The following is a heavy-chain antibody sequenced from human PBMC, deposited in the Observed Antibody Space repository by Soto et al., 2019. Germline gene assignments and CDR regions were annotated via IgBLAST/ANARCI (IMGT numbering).Heavy chain of an antibody. Sequence: QVQLVQSGAEVKKPGSSVKVSCKASGGTFSSYAISWVRQAPGQGLEWMGGIIPIFGTANYAQKFQGRVTITADESTSAANRELSSLRAEDTAVYYCASLPSDSSGFYCDYWGQGTLVTVSS. CDR2: IIPIFGTA. J-gene: IGHJ4*02. D-gene: IGHD6-19*01. CDR1: GGTFSSYA. V-gene: IGHV1-69*01. CDR3: ASLPSDSSGFYCDY.